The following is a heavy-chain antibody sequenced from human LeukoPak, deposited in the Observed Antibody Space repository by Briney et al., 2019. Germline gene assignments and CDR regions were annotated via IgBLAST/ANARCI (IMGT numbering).Heavy chain of an antibody. J-gene: IGHJ4*02. V-gene: IGHV3-7*01. CDR3: ASYYDFWSGYSSIRY. D-gene: IGHD3-3*01. Sequence: GGSLRLSCAASGFTFSSYWMSWVRQAPGKGLEGVANIKQDGSEKYYVDSVKGRFTISRDNAKNSLYLQMNSLRAEDTAVYYCASYYDFWSGYSSIRYWGQGTLVTVSS. CDR1: GFTFSSYW. CDR2: IKQDGSEK.